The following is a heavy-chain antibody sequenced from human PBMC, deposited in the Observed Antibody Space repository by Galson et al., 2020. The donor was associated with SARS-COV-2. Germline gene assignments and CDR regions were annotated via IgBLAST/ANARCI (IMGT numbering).Heavy chain of an antibody. D-gene: IGHD2-2*02. J-gene: IGHJ4*02. CDR3: ARARRVKKLLYQYYFDY. V-gene: IGHV1-8*01. CDR2: MNPNSGNT. CDR1: GYTFTSYD. Sequence: ASVKVSCKASGYTFTSYDINWVRQATGQGLEWMGWMNPNSGNTGYAQKFQGRVTMTRNTSISTAYMELSSLRSKDTAVYYCARARRVKKLLYQYYFDYWGQGTLVTVSS.